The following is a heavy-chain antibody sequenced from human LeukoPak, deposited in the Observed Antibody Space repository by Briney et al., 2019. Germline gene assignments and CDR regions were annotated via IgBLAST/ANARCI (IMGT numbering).Heavy chain of an antibody. CDR3: ALGVDL. CDR1: TGSLSGYY. V-gene: IGHV4-34*01. CDR2: INYSGSP. Sequence: PSETLSLTCGVSTGSLSGYYWRWIRQPPGGGLEWIGEINYSGSPNYNPSLKSRVTISGDTSKKQFSLNLTSVTAADTGVYYCALGVDLWGRGTPVTVSS. J-gene: IGHJ2*01.